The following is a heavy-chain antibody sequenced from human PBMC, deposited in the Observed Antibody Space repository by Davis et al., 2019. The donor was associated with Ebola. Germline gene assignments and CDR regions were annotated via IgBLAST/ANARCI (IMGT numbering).Heavy chain of an antibody. CDR1: GFTFSSYS. J-gene: IGHJ3*02. V-gene: IGHV3-48*02. Sequence: GESLKISCAASGFTFSSYSMNWVRQAPGKGLEWVSYISSSSSTIYYADSVKGRFTISRDNAKNSLYLQMNSLRDEDTAVYYCAKEGPGWCSGGSCYMVGAFDIWGQGTMVTVSS. CDR2: ISSSSSTI. CDR3: AKEGPGWCSGGSCYMVGAFDI. D-gene: IGHD2-15*01.